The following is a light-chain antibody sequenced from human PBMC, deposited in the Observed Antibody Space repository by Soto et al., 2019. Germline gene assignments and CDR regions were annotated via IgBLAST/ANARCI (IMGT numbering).Light chain of an antibody. CDR2: KVS. Sequence: DVVMTQSPLSLPVTLGQPASISCRSSQSLVFSDGNTYLSWIQQRPGQSPRRLIYKVSNRDSGVPDRFSGIGSGTDFTLKIRRVEAEDVGVYYCMHGTHWPPYAFGQGTKLEIK. J-gene: IGKJ2*01. CDR1: QSLVFSDGNTY. V-gene: IGKV2-30*01. CDR3: MHGTHWPPYA.